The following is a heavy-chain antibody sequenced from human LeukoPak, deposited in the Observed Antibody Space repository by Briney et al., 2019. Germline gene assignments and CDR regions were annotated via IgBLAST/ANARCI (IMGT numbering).Heavy chain of an antibody. J-gene: IGHJ4*02. Sequence: PGGSLRLSCAASGFTFSSYAISWVRQAPGKGLEWVSAISGSSGSTYYADSVKGRFTISRDNSKNTLYLQMNSLRAEDTAVYYCAKDLWYDSRLLDYWGQGTLVTVSS. CDR3: AKDLWYDSRLLDY. V-gene: IGHV3-23*01. CDR1: GFTFSSYA. CDR2: ISGSSGST. D-gene: IGHD3-22*01.